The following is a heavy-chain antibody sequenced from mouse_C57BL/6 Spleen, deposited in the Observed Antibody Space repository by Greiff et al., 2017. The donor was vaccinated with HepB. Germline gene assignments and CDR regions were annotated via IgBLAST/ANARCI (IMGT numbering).Heavy chain of an antibody. V-gene: IGHV1-64*01. J-gene: IGHJ2*01. D-gene: IGHD1-3*01. CDR2: IHPNSGST. Sequence: QVQLKQPGAELVKPGASVKLSCKASGYTFTSYWMHWVKQRPGQGLEWIGMIHPNSGSTNYNEKFKSKATLTVDKSSSTAYMQLSSLTSEDSAVYYCARRGVGVYYFDYWGQGTTLTVSS. CDR1: GYTFTSYW. CDR3: ARRGVGVYYFDY.